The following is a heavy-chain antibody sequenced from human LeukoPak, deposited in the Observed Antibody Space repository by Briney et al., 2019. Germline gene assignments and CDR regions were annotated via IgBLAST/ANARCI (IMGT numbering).Heavy chain of an antibody. V-gene: IGHV4-59*08. J-gene: IGHJ5*02. CDR2: IYYSGST. CDR3: ARHSRYFDWFDP. Sequence: SETLSLTCTVSGGSISSYYWSWIRQPPGKGLEWIGYIYYSGSTNYNPSLKSRVTISVDTSKNQFSLKLSSVTAADTAVYYCARHSRYFDWFDPWGQGTLVTVSS. D-gene: IGHD3-9*01. CDR1: GGSISSYY.